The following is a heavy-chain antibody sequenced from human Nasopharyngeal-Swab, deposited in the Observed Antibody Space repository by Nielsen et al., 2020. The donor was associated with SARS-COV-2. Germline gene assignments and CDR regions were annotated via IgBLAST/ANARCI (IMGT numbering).Heavy chain of an antibody. V-gene: IGHV3-7*01. CDR2: IKQDGSEK. Sequence: GGSLRLSCAASGFTFSSYWMSWVRQAPGKGLEWVANIKQDGSEKYYVDSVKGRFTISRDNAKNSLYLQMNSLRAEDTAVYYCARDETQNYYYGMDVWGQGTTVTVSS. J-gene: IGHJ6*02. CDR1: GFTFSSYW. CDR3: ARDETQNYYYGMDV.